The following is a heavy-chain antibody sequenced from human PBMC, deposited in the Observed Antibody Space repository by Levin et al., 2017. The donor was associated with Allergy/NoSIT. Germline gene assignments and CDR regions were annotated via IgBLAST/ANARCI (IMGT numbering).Heavy chain of an antibody. CDR1: GFTFSSYA. CDR2: ISYDGSNK. D-gene: IGHD3-22*01. J-gene: IGHJ6*02. V-gene: IGHV3-30*04. CDR3: ARGNPLFNVVITIPWYYGMDV. Sequence: GGSLRLSCAASGFTFSSYAMHWVRQAPGKGLEWVAVISYDGSNKYYADSVKGRFTISRDNSKNTLYLQMNSLRAEDTAVYYCARGNPLFNVVITIPWYYGMDVWGQGTTVTVSS.